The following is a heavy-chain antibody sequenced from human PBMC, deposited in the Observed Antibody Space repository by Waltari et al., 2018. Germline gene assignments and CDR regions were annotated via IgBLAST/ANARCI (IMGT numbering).Heavy chain of an antibody. CDR1: GFTFSSYA. J-gene: IGHJ3*02. Sequence: QVQLVESGGGVVQPGRSLRLSCAASGFTFSSYAMHWVRPAPGKGLEWVAVISYDGSNKYYADSVKGRFTISRDNSKNTLYLQMNSLRAEDTAVYYCAREWSGSYGDAFDIWGQGTMVTVSS. CDR2: ISYDGSNK. CDR3: AREWSGSYGDAFDI. V-gene: IGHV3-30-3*01. D-gene: IGHD1-26*01.